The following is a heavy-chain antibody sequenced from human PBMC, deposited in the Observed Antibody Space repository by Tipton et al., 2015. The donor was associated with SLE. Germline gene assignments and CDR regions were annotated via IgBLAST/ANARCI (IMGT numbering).Heavy chain of an antibody. CDR2: IIPIFGTA. CDR3: ARDIAAFLDY. V-gene: IGHV1-69*18. CDR1: GYTFTSYY. J-gene: IGHJ4*02. Sequence: QLVQSGAEVKKPGASVKVSCKASGYTFTSYYMYWVRQAPGQGLEWMGRIIPIFGTANYAQKFQGRVTITADESTSTAYMELSSLRSEDTAVYYCARDIAAFLDYWGQGTLVTVSS. D-gene: IGHD6-13*01.